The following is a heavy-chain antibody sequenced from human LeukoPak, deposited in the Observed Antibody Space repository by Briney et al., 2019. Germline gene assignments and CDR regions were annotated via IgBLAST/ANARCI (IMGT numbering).Heavy chain of an antibody. D-gene: IGHD4-11*01. CDR2: ISSTGTYI. CDR3: ARDLDYSTGFDY. V-gene: IGHV3-21*01. Sequence: GGSLRLSCATSGFTFSSSTFGSYTMNWVRQAPGKGLEWVSSISSTGTYIYYTDSAKGRFTISRDIANSFLYLQMNSLRANDTAVYYCARDLDYSTGFDYWGQGTLVTVSS. CDR1: GFTFSSSTFGSYT. J-gene: IGHJ4*02.